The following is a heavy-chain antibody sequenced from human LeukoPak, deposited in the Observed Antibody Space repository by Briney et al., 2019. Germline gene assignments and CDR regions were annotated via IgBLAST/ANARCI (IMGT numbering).Heavy chain of an antibody. J-gene: IGHJ6*03. Sequence: GASVKVSCKASGGTFSSYAISWVRQAPGQGLEWMGGIIPIFGTANYAQKFQRRVTITADESTSTAYMELSSLRSEDTAVYYCARSWFESYYYYYMDVWGKGTTVTVSS. CDR1: GGTFSSYA. D-gene: IGHD6-13*01. CDR3: ARSWFESYYYYYMDV. V-gene: IGHV1-69*13. CDR2: IIPIFGTA.